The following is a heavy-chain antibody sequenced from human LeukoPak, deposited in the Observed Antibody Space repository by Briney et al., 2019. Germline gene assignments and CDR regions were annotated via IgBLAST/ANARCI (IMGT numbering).Heavy chain of an antibody. CDR2: INPSGGST. J-gene: IGHJ4*02. Sequence: ASVKVSCKASGYTFTNYYIHWVRQAPGQGLEWMGIINPSGGSTNCAQKLQGRVTMTRDTSTSTVYMELSSLRSENTAVYYCARDESRGHDYWGQGTLVIVSS. D-gene: IGHD3-22*01. CDR3: ARDESRGHDY. CDR1: GYTFTNYY. V-gene: IGHV1-46*04.